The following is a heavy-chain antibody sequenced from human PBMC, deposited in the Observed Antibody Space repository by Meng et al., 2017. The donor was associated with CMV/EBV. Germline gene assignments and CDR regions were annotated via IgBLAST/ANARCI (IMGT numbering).Heavy chain of an antibody. CDR3: AGYSGSRPAGMDV. J-gene: IGHJ6*02. Sequence: LSLTCAASGFTFSSYGMHWVRQAPGKGLEWVAFIRYDGSNKYYADSVKGRFTISRDNSKNTLYLQMNSLRAEDTAVYYCAGYSGSRPAGMDVWGQGTTVTVSS. V-gene: IGHV3-30*02. D-gene: IGHD1-26*01. CDR2: IRYDGSNK. CDR1: GFTFSSYG.